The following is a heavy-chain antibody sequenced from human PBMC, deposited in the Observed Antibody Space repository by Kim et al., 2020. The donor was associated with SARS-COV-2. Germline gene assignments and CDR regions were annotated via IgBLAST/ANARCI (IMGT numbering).Heavy chain of an antibody. CDR3: AREGIRGGLDV. D-gene: IGHD2-15*01. Sequence: GGSLRLSCAASGFTFSSYSMNWVRQAPGKGLEWVSSISSSSSYIYYADSVKGRFTISRDNAKNSLYLQMNSLRAEDTAVYYCAREGIRGGLDVWGQGTTVSVSS. CDR1: GFTFSSYS. J-gene: IGHJ6*02. V-gene: IGHV3-21*01. CDR2: ISSSSSYI.